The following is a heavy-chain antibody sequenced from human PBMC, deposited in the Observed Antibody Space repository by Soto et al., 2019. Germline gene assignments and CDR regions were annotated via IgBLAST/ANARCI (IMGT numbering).Heavy chain of an antibody. CDR1: GFTFSSYW. J-gene: IGHJ6*02. CDR3: ARGSYGGNSVYYYGMDV. Sequence: RSLRLSCAASGFTFSSYWMHWVRQAPGKGLVWVSRINSDGSSTSYADSVKGRFTISRDNAKNTLYLQMNSLRAEDTAVYYCARGSYGGNSVYYYGMDVWGQGTTVTVSS. D-gene: IGHD4-17*01. CDR2: INSDGSST. V-gene: IGHV3-74*01.